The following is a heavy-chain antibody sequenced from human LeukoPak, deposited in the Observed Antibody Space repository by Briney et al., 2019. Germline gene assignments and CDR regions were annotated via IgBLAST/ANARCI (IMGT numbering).Heavy chain of an antibody. CDR1: GFTFANSW. Sequence: GGSLRLSCAASGFTFANSWMTWVRQAPGKGLEWVGDMNPDGSVKAYVDSVKGRFTMSRDNTENSLYLQMNSLRAEDTAVYYCANSRPPYYCSGGSCLFDYWGQGTLVTVSS. V-gene: IGHV3-7*01. J-gene: IGHJ4*02. CDR3: ANSRPPYYCSGGSCLFDY. D-gene: IGHD2-15*01. CDR2: MNPDGSVK.